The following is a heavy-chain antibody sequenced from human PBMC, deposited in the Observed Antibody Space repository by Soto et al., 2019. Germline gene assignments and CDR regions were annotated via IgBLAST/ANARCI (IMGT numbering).Heavy chain of an antibody. CDR1: GFTFSSYA. Sequence: PGGSLRLSCAASGFTFSSYAMSWVRQAPGKGLEWVSAITDSGGITYYADSVKGRFTISRDNSKNTLYLQMNSLRAEDTAVYYCAKTPIPTPYCGGDCYHPGEDYWGQGTLVTVSS. D-gene: IGHD2-21*01. V-gene: IGHV3-23*01. CDR2: ITDSGGIT. CDR3: AKTPIPTPYCGGDCYHPGEDY. J-gene: IGHJ4*02.